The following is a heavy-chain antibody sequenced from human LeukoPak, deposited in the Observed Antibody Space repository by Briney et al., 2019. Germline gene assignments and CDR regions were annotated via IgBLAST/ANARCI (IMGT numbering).Heavy chain of an antibody. J-gene: IGHJ4*02. CDR3: ARSQPTMVTFDY. Sequence: SQTLSLTCAISGDSVSSNSAAWNWIRQSPSRGLEWLGRTYYRSKWYNDYAVSVKSRISINPDTPKNQFSLQLNSVTPKDTAVYYCARSQPTMVTFDYWGQGTLVTVSS. V-gene: IGHV6-1*01. D-gene: IGHD5-18*01. CDR1: GDSVSSNSAA. CDR2: TYYRSKWYN.